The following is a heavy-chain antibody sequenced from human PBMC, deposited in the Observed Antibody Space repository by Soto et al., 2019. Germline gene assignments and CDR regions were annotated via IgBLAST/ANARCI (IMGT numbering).Heavy chain of an antibody. Sequence: GESLKISCKASGYSFTTYWIGWVRQMPGRGLEWMGIIYPGDSDTRYSPSFQGQVTISADKPISTTYLQWSSLKASDTAMYYCARHGSSSTSNYYYYGMDVWGQGTTVTVSS. D-gene: IGHD3-10*01. J-gene: IGHJ6*02. V-gene: IGHV5-51*01. CDR1: GYSFTTYW. CDR3: ARHGSSSTSNYYYYGMDV. CDR2: IYPGDSDT.